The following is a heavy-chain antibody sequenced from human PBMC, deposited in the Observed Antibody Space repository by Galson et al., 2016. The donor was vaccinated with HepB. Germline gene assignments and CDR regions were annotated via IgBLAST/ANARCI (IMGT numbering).Heavy chain of an antibody. Sequence: SETLSLTCTVSGDSVSNGNYYWSWIRQTPGKGLEYIGYVYFSGSTKSSPSLESRVNISVDTSKNQFSLKLSSVTAADTALYYCARGVLRLSSFDYWGQGTLVTVSP. J-gene: IGHJ4*02. CDR2: VYFSGST. CDR3: ARGVLRLSSFDY. D-gene: IGHD2/OR15-2a*01. V-gene: IGHV4-61*01. CDR1: GDSVSNGNYY.